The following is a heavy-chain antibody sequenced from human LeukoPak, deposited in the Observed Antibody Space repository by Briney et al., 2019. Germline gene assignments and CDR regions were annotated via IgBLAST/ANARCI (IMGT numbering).Heavy chain of an antibody. V-gene: IGHV3-21*01. CDR2: ISSSSSYI. D-gene: IGHD5-12*01. J-gene: IGHJ5*02. Sequence: GGSLRLSCAASGFTFSSYSMNWVRQAPGKGLEWVSSISSSSSYIYYADSVKGRFTISRDNAKNLLYLQMNSLRAEDTAVYYCAREGGSTRFDPWGQGTLVTVSS. CDR3: AREGGSTRFDP. CDR1: GFTFSSYS.